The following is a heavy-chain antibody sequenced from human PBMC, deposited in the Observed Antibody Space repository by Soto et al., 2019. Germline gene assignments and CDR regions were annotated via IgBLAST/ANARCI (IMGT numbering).Heavy chain of an antibody. Sequence: QDQLVQSGAEGKKPGASVTVSCKASGYSFTNYGVTWVRQAPGQGLEWMGWISAFNGNTHYAQNLQGRVTMTTDASTSTAYMELRSLRSDDTAVYYCARDRGVDPTVAGNTQCYYYMDVWGKGNRVTVSS. J-gene: IGHJ6*03. D-gene: IGHD6-19*01. V-gene: IGHV1-18*01. CDR1: GYSFTNYG. CDR2: ISAFNGNT. CDR3: ARDRGVDPTVAGNTQCYYYMDV.